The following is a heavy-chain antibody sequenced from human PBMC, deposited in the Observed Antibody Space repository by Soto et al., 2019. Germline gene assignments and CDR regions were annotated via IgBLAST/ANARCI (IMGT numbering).Heavy chain of an antibody. CDR1: GFNFDNYG. Sequence: GGSLRLSCVASGFNFDNYGMSWVRQAPGEGLEWVSAIKNDGTSTYYAASVEDRFTISRDNSKNTLHLQLNSLSAEDTAVYYCAQLGLMTFSHKHYFNHWGRGTLVTVSS. V-gene: IGHV3-23*01. CDR2: IKNDGTST. CDR3: AQLGLMTFSHKHYFNH. D-gene: IGHD3-16*01. J-gene: IGHJ4*02.